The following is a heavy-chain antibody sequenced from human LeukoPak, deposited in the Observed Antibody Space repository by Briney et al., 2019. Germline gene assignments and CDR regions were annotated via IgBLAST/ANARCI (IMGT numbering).Heavy chain of an antibody. Sequence: ASVKVSCKAFGYTFTSYDINWVRQATGQGLEWMGWMSPISGNTGYAQKFQGRLTMTRNTAINTAYMELSGLRSEDTAVYYCARESGDILVVPYYWGQGTLVTVSS. J-gene: IGHJ4*02. CDR1: GYTFTSYD. CDR2: MSPISGNT. CDR3: ARESGDILVVPYY. V-gene: IGHV1-8*01. D-gene: IGHD2-2*01.